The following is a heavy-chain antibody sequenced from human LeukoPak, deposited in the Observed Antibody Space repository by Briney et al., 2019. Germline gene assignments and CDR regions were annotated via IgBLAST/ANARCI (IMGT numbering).Heavy chain of an antibody. V-gene: IGHV4-59*01. CDR2: IYYDGST. CDR3: ARVKGYYTYYYYMDV. CDR1: GGSISKFY. D-gene: IGHD3-3*01. Sequence: SETLSLTCTVSGGSISKFYWSWIRLPPGKALEWMGYIYYDGSTNYNPSLKSRVTISVDTSKNQFSLKLSSVTAADTAVYYCARVKGYYTYYYYMDVWGKGTTVTISS. J-gene: IGHJ6*03.